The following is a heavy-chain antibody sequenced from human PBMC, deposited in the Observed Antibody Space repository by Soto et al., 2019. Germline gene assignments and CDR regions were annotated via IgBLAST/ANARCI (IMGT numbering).Heavy chain of an antibody. CDR2: ISYDGSNK. Sequence: GGSLRLSCAASGFTFSSYGMHWVRQAPGKGLEWVAVISYDGSNKYYADSVKGRFTISRDNSKNTLYLQMNSLRAEDTAVYYCAKDYDYIWGSYRYHWFDPWGQGTLVTVSS. CDR1: GFTFSSYG. D-gene: IGHD3-16*02. CDR3: AKDYDYIWGSYRYHWFDP. V-gene: IGHV3-30*18. J-gene: IGHJ5*02.